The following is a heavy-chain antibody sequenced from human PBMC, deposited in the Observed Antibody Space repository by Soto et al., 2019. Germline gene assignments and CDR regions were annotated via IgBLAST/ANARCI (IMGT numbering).Heavy chain of an antibody. D-gene: IGHD2-8*02. J-gene: IGHJ4*02. V-gene: IGHV3-7*05. CDR2: INQEGSEK. Sequence: VQLVESGGGLVQPGGSLRLSCAASGFTFNSYWMSWVRQAPGKGLEWVANINQEGSEKYYVDSVKGRFTISRDNAKNSLDLQMNSLRGEDTAVYYCARKGGVVDYWGQGTLVTVSS. CDR3: ARKGGVVDY. CDR1: GFTFNSYW.